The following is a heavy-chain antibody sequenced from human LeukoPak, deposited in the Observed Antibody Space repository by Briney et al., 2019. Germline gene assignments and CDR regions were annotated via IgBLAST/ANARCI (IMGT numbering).Heavy chain of an antibody. CDR2: IIPIFGTA. D-gene: IGHD3-22*01. Sequence: SVKVSCKASGGTFSSYAISWVRQAPGQGLEWMGGIIPIFGTANYAQKFQGRVTITTDESTSTAYMELSSLRSEDTAVYYCARGSYYYDSSGYYINYWGQGTLVTVCS. J-gene: IGHJ4*02. V-gene: IGHV1-69*05. CDR3: ARGSYYYDSSGYYINY. CDR1: GGTFSSYA.